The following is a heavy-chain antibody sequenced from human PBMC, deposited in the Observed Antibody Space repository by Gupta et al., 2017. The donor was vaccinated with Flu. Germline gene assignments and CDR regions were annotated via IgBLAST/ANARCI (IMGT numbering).Heavy chain of an antibody. Sequence: VRHAPGKVVEGVAVRSDERKTYYDTDSMNGRFTTSRDTSKSTLFLEMSSRGAEAAAVYYCAKDVEDQLGYGDGFEIWGQGTMVTVSS. D-gene: IGHD2-15*01. V-gene: IGHV3-30*18. CDR2: RSDERKTY. CDR3: AKDVEDQLGYGDGFEI. J-gene: IGHJ3*02.